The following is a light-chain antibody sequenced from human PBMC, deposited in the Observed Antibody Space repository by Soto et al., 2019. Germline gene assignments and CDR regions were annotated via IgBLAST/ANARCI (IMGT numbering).Light chain of an antibody. CDR2: ANN. V-gene: IGLV1-40*01. CDR1: SSNIGAGYD. J-gene: IGLJ2*01. CDR3: HSYDSSLSASVV. Sequence: QPVLTQPPSVSGAPGQRVTISCTGSSSNIGAGYDVHWYQLLPGTAPKLLIYANNNRPSGVPDRFSGSRSGTSASLAITGLQAEDEADYYCHSYDSSLSASVVFGGGTKLTVL.